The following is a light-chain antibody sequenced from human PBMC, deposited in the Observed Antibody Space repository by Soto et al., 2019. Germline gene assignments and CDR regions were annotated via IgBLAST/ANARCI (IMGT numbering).Light chain of an antibody. Sequence: QSALTQPASVSGSPGQSITISCTGTSSDVGGYNYVSWYQQYPGKAPKLMIYEVSNRPSGVSNRFSGSKSGNTAYLTISGLQAEDEADYYCSSYTSSSTLVFGGGTKLTVL. CDR3: SSYTSSSTLV. J-gene: IGLJ3*02. V-gene: IGLV2-14*01. CDR2: EVS. CDR1: SSDVGGYNY.